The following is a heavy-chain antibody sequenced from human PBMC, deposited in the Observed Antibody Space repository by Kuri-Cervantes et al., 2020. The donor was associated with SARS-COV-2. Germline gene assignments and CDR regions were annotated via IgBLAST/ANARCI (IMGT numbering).Heavy chain of an antibody. CDR3: TRADTFDWLSPTVNYYYYMDV. V-gene: IGHV1-69*06. Sequence: SVKVSCKASGGTFSSYTISWVRQAPGQGLEWMGGIIPIFGTANYAQKFQGRVTITADKSTSTAYMELSSLRSEDAAVYYCTRADTFDWLSPTVNYYYYMDVWGKGTTVTVSS. D-gene: IGHD3-9*01. CDR1: GGTFSSYT. CDR2: IIPIFGTA. J-gene: IGHJ6*03.